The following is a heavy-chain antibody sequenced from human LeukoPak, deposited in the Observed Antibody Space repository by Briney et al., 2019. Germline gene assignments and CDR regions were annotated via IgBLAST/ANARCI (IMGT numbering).Heavy chain of an antibody. J-gene: IGHJ4*02. CDR2: IYYSGST. V-gene: IGHV4-59*01. CDR1: GGSISSYY. D-gene: IGHD3-22*01. Sequence: SETLSLTCTVSGGSISSYYWSWIRQPPGKGLEWIGYIYYSGSTNYSPSLQSRVTMSVDTSKNQFSLKLSSVTAADTAVYYCARDVGDSSGYYYYFDNWGQGTLVTVSS. CDR3: ARDVGDSSGYYYYFDN.